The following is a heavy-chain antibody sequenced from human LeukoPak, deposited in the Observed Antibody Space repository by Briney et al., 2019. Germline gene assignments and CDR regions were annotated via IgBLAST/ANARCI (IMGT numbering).Heavy chain of an antibody. J-gene: IGHJ6*03. CDR2: ISYDGSNK. CDR1: GFTFSSYA. CDR3: ARAGGLLWFGDSYYYMDV. V-gene: IGHV3-30*01. D-gene: IGHD3-10*01. Sequence: GGSLRLSCAASGFTFSSYAMHWVRQAPGKGLEWVPVISYDGSNKYYADSVKGRFTISRDNSKNTLYLQMNSLRAEDTAVYYCARAGGLLWFGDSYYYMDVWGKGTTVTVSS.